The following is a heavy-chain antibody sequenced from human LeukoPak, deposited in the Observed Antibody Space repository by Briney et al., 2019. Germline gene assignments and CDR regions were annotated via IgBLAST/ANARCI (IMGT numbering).Heavy chain of an antibody. CDR3: ARDKFSVTVTGPFDY. V-gene: IGHV1-46*01. J-gene: IGHJ4*02. CDR1: GYTFTSYY. D-gene: IGHD4-11*01. CDR2: INPSGGST. Sequence: ASVKVSCKASGYTFTSYYMHWVRQAPGQGLEWMGIINPSGGSTSYAQKFQGRVTMTRDMSTSTVYMELSSLRFEDTAVYYCARDKFSVTVTGPFDYWGQGTLVTVSS.